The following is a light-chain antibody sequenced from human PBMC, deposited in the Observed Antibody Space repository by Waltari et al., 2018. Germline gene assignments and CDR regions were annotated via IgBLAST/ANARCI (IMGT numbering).Light chain of an antibody. CDR1: SSNIGSNY. CDR3: ASWDDSLSGLWV. Sequence: QSVLTQPPSASGTPGQRVTISCSGSSSNIGSNYVYCSQQLPGTAPKLLIYRDNQRPSGVPDRVSGSKSGTSASLAISGLRSEDEADYYCASWDDSLSGLWVFGGGTKLTVL. V-gene: IGLV1-47*01. CDR2: RDN. J-gene: IGLJ3*02.